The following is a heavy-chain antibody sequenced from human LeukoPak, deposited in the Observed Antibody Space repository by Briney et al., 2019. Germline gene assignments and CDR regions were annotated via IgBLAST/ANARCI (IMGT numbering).Heavy chain of an antibody. V-gene: IGHV4-59*01. CDR2: IYYSGST. D-gene: IGHD6-13*01. J-gene: IGHJ4*02. Sequence: SETLSLTCTVYGGSISSYYWSWIRQPPGKGLEWIGYIYYSGSTNYNPSLKSRVTISVDTSKNQFSLKLSSVTAADTAVYYCARALRRAAPFDYWGQGTLVTVSS. CDR3: ARALRRAAPFDY. CDR1: GGSISSYY.